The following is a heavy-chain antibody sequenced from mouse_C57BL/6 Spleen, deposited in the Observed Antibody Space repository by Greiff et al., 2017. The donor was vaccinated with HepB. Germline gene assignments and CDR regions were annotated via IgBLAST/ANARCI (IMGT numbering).Heavy chain of an antibody. D-gene: IGHD2-2*01. CDR3: ARGGYPFYAMDY. CDR1: GYTFTSYW. Sequence: QVQLQQPGAELVKPGASVKLSCKASGYTFTSYWMQWVKQRPGQGLEWIGEIDPSDSYTNYNQKFKGKATLTVDTSSSPAYMQLSSLTSEDSAVYYCARGGYPFYAMDYWGQGTSVTVSS. J-gene: IGHJ4*01. V-gene: IGHV1-50*01. CDR2: IDPSDSYT.